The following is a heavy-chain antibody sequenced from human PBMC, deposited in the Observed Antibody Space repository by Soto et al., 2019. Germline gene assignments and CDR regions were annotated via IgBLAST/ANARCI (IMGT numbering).Heavy chain of an antibody. J-gene: IGHJ6*02. V-gene: IGHV1-18*04. D-gene: IGHD5-12*01. CDR1: GYTFTSYG. CDR2: ISAYNGNT. Sequence: ASVKVSCKASGYTFTSYGVSWVRQAPGQGLEWMGWISAYNGNTNYAQKLQGRVTMTTDTSTSTAYMELRSLRSDDTAVYYCARRGGPDIVVTHSHYYYYGMDVWGQGTTVTVSS. CDR3: ARRGGPDIVVTHSHYYYYGMDV.